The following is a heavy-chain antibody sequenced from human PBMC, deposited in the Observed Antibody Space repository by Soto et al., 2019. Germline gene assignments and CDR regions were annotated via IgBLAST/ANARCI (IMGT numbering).Heavy chain of an antibody. D-gene: IGHD6-19*01. J-gene: IGHJ4*02. V-gene: IGHV3-33*01. CDR2: VWIDGSKK. CDR3: PISREGAVAACHDH. CDR1: GFTFGSYG. Sequence: QVHLEESGGGVVQPGRSLRLSCAASGFTFGSYGMHWVRQAPGKGLEWVAMVWIDGSKKYYADSVKGRCSISRDNSEKTRFLRRSGLRSDDTAVYYCPISREGAVAACHDHWCQGIQVTVTT.